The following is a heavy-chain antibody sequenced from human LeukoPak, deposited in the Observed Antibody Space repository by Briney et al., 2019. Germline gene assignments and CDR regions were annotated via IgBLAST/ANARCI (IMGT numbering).Heavy chain of an antibody. V-gene: IGHV3-23*01. J-gene: IGHJ4*02. CDR1: GFTFTNYA. CDR3: AKWGDYDILTGYYVPDY. D-gene: IGHD3-9*01. CDR2: ITGSDGTS. Sequence: PGTSLRLSCVASGFTFTNYAMSWVRQAPGKGLEWVSAITGSDGTSHHADSVKGRFTISRDNSKNTLYLQVNSLRAEDTAVYYCAKWGDYDILTGYYVPDYWGQGTLVTVSS.